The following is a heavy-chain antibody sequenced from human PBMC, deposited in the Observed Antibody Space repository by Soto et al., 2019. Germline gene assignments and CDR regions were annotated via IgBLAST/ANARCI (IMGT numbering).Heavy chain of an antibody. CDR3: ARDSDSSGYYYFDY. D-gene: IGHD3-22*01. J-gene: IGHJ4*02. V-gene: IGHV4-38-2*02. CDR2: IYHSGST. CDR1: GYSISSGYY. Sequence: SETLSLTCAVSGYSISSGYYWGWIRQPPGKGLEWIGSIYHSGSTYYNPSLKSRVTISVDTSKNQFSLKLSSVTAADTAVYYCARDSDSSGYYYFDYWGQGTLVTVPS.